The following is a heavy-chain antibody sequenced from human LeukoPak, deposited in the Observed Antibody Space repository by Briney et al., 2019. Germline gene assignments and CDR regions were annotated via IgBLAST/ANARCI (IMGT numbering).Heavy chain of an antibody. CDR1: GGFISGYY. CDR3: ARGGSSGYYPDN. D-gene: IGHD3-22*01. CDR2: IYNAWST. V-gene: IGHV4-59*01. J-gene: IGHJ4*02. Sequence: SETLSLTCTVSGGFISGYYWSWIRQPPGKGLEWIGYIYNAWSTNYNPSLKSRVTISADTSKNHISRNLSSVTAADTALYFCARGGSSGYYPDNWGQGTLVTVSS.